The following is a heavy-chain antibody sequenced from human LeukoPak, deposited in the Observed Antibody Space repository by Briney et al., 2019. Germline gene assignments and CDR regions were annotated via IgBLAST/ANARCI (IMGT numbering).Heavy chain of an antibody. J-gene: IGHJ4*02. CDR2: IYHSGST. CDR3: ARRTWQQLGYSNYDY. V-gene: IGHV4-38-2*02. CDR1: GYSISSGYY. Sequence: SETLSLTCTVSGYSISSGYYWDWIRQPPGKGLEWIGNIYHSGSTYYSPSLKSRVTISIDTSKNQFSLKLSSVTAADTAMYYCARRTWQQLGYSNYDYWGQGTLVTVSS. D-gene: IGHD4-11*01.